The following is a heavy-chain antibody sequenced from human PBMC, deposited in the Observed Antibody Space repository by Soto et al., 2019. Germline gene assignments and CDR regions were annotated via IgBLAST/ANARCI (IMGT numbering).Heavy chain of an antibody. CDR1: GGTFSSYT. Sequence: QVQLVQSGAEVKKPGSSVKVSCKASGGTFSSYTISWVRQAPGQGLEWMGRFIPILGIANYAQKFQGRVTITADKSTSTAYMELSSLRSEDTAVYYCARDNTVVVAANQGVYWYFDLWGRGTLVTVSS. J-gene: IGHJ2*01. V-gene: IGHV1-69*02. D-gene: IGHD2-15*01. CDR3: ARDNTVVVAANQGVYWYFDL. CDR2: FIPILGIA.